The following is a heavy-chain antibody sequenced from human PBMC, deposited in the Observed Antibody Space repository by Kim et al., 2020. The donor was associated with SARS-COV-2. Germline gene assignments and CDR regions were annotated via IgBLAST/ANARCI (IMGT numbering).Heavy chain of an antibody. Sequence: ASVKVSCKASGYTFISYYMYWVRQAPGQGLEWMGTINPSGGSITYAQKFQGRVTMTSDTSTSTVYMELSSLRSEDTAVYYCARAYRGYTYVSYNYYGMDVWGQGTTVTVSS. CDR1: GYTFISYY. CDR3: ARAYRGYTYVSYNYYGMDV. J-gene: IGHJ6*02. V-gene: IGHV1-46*01. D-gene: IGHD5-18*01. CDR2: INPSGGSI.